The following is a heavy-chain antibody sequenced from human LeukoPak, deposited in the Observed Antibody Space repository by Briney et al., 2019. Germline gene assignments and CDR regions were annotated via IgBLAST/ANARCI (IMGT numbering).Heavy chain of an antibody. V-gene: IGHV4-39*07. CDR3: ARDRGYYYYMDV. CDR1: GGSISSSSYY. CDR2: IYYSGST. Sequence: SETLSLTCTVSGGSISSSSYYWGWIRQPPGKGLEWIGSIYYSGSTYYNPSLKSRVTISVDTSKNQFSLKLSSVTAADTAVYYSARDRGYYYYMDVWGKGTTVTVSS. J-gene: IGHJ6*03.